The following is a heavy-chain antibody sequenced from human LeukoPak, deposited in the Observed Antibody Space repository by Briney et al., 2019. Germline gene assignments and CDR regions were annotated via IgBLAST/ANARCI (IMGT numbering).Heavy chain of an antibody. J-gene: IGHJ4*02. CDR3: ARDTGGLPLDY. D-gene: IGHD1-26*01. V-gene: IGHV3-30-3*01. Sequence: PGGSLRLSCAASGYTFSSYAMHWVRQAPGKGLEWVAVISYDGSNKYYADSVKGRFTISRDNSKNTLYLQMNSLRAEDTAVYYCARDTGGLPLDYWGQGTLVTVSS. CDR2: ISYDGSNK. CDR1: GYTFSSYA.